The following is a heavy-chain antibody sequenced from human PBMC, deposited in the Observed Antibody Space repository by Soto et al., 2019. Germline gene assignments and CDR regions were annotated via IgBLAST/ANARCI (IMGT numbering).Heavy chain of an antibody. V-gene: IGHV1-69*01. CDR1: GGTFSSYA. CDR2: IIPIFGTA. J-gene: IGHJ6*02. Sequence: QVQLVQSGAEVKKPGSSVKVSCKASGGTFSSYAISWVRQAPGQGLEWMGGIIPIFGTANYAQKFQGRVTITADESTSTAYMEQSSLRSEDTAVYYCASSDIVVVPAAISGYYGMDVWGQGTTVTVSS. D-gene: IGHD2-2*02. CDR3: ASSDIVVVPAAISGYYGMDV.